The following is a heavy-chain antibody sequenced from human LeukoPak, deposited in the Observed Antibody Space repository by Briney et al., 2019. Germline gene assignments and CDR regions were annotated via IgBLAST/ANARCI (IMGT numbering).Heavy chain of an antibody. D-gene: IGHD3-10*01. J-gene: IGHJ4*02. V-gene: IGHV4-34*01. CDR2: INHSGST. CDR1: GGSFSGYY. Sequence: SETLSLTCAVYGGSFSGYYWSWIRQPPGKGLEWIGEINHSGSTNYNPSLKSRVTISVDTSKNQFSLKLSSVTAADTAVYCCARVATMVRGVNFDYWGQGTLVTVSS. CDR3: ARVATMVRGVNFDY.